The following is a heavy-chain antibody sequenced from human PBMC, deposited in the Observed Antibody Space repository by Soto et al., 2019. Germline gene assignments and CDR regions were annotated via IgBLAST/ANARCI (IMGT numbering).Heavy chain of an antibody. J-gene: IGHJ4*02. Sequence: SATLSLTCTVSGGSISSSSYYWGWIRQPPGKGLEWIGSIYYSGSTYYNPSLKSRVTISVDTSKNQFSLKLSSVTAADTAVYYCARHVGTYYDILTGYPPKYYFDYWGQGTLVTVSS. CDR3: ARHVGTYYDILTGYPPKYYFDY. V-gene: IGHV4-39*01. CDR1: GGSISSSSYY. D-gene: IGHD3-9*01. CDR2: IYYSGST.